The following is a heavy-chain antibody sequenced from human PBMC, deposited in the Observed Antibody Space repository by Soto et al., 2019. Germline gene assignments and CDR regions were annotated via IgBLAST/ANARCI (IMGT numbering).Heavy chain of an antibody. J-gene: IGHJ5*02. V-gene: IGHV4-4*02. CDR2: IYHSGNT. Sequence: QVQLQESGPGLVKASGTLSLTCAVSGDSMGSSNWWSWVRQAPGKGLEWIGEIYHSGNTRYTPSLKSRVTILIDKSKNQFSLSQSSVTAADTAVYYCARDARGDSSENNWFDPWGQGTLVTVSS. D-gene: IGHD3-10*01. CDR3: ARDARGDSSENNWFDP. CDR1: GDSMGSSNW.